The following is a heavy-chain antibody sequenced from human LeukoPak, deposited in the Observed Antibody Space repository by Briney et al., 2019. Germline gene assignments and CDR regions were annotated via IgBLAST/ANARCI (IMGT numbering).Heavy chain of an antibody. J-gene: IGHJ3*02. V-gene: IGHV3-48*02. CDR2: ISSSSTTI. Sequence: GGSLRLSCAASGFTFSSYSMNWVRQAPGKGLEWVSYISSSSTTIYYADSVKGRFTISRDNAKNSLYLQMNSLRDEDTAVYYCARDPFGYCSGGSCYRDAFDIWRQGTMVTVSS. D-gene: IGHD2-15*01. CDR3: ARDPFGYCSGGSCYRDAFDI. CDR1: GFTFSSYS.